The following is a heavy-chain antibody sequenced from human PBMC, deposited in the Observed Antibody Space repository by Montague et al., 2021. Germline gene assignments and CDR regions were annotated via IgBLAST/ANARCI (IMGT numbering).Heavy chain of an antibody. Sequence: PALVKPTQTLTLTCTFSGFSLSTSGVGVGWIRQPPGKALEWLALIYWDDDKRYSPSLKSGLTITKGTSKNQVVLTMTNMDPVDTATYYCAHRQGGYDLWYWGQGTLVTVSS. CDR3: AHRQGGYDLWY. CDR1: GFSLSTSGVG. V-gene: IGHV2-5*02. J-gene: IGHJ4*02. D-gene: IGHD5-12*01. CDR2: IYWDDDK.